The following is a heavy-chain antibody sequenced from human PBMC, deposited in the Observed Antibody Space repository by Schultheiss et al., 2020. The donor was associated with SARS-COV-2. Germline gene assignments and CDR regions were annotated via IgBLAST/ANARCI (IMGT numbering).Heavy chain of an antibody. CDR2: IYPGDSDT. D-gene: IGHD2-2*03. Sequence: GGSLRLSCKGSGYSFTSYWIGWVRQMPGKGLEWMGIIYPGDSDTNYSPSFQGHVTISADKSISTAYLQWSSLRASDTAMYYCARLDIVVVPAAYFDYWGQGTLVTVSS. V-gene: IGHV5-51*01. CDR3: ARLDIVVVPAAYFDY. J-gene: IGHJ4*02. CDR1: GYSFTSYW.